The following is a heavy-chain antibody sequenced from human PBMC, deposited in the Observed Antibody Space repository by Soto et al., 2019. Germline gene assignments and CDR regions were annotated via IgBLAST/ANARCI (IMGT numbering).Heavy chain of an antibody. V-gene: IGHV4-39*01. CDR1: GGSISSSSYY. Sequence: QLQLQESGPGLVKPSETLSLTCTVSGGSISSSSYYWGWIRQPPGKGLEWIGTIYYSGSTYYNPSHKRRVTISVDTSKNQFSLKLSSVTAADTAVYYCARQGSGSYNAFDIWGQGTVVTVSS. CDR2: IYYSGST. D-gene: IGHD1-26*01. CDR3: ARQGSGSYNAFDI. J-gene: IGHJ3*02.